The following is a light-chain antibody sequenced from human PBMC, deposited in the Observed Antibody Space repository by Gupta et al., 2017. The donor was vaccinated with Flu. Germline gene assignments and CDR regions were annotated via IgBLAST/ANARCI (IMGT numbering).Light chain of an antibody. V-gene: IGLV6-57*01. CDR1: SGSIASNY. CDR2: EDN. Sequence: NFMLTQPHSVSQSPGKTVTISCTRSSGSIASNYVHWYQQRPGSSPNSVIYEDNQRPSGVPERFSGSIDSSSNYASSLISGLKTENEADDYYQYSDSSGHVVFGEGTKLTVL. CDR3: QYSDSSGHVV. J-gene: IGLJ2*01.